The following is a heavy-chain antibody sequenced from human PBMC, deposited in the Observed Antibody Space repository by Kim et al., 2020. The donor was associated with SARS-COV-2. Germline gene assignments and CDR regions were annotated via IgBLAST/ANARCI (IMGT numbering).Heavy chain of an antibody. V-gene: IGHV4-34*01. CDR2: INHSGST. Sequence: SETLSLTCAVYGGSFSGYDWSWIRQPPGKGLEWIGEINHSGSTNYNPSLKSRVTISVDTSKNKFSLKLSSVTAADTAVYYCATDQTGTTDYYYGMDVWG. CDR1: GGSFSGYD. D-gene: IGHD1-1*01. CDR3: ATDQTGTTDYYYGMDV. J-gene: IGHJ6*02.